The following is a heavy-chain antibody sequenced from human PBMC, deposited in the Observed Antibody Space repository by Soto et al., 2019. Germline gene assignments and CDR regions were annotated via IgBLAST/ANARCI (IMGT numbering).Heavy chain of an antibody. V-gene: IGHV3-23*01. CDR1: GFTFSSYA. Sequence: PGGSLRLSCAASGFTFSSYAMSWVRQAPGKGLEWVSAISGSGGSTYYADSVKGRFTISRDNSKNTLYLQMNSLRAEDTAVYYCAKVSSPYYDFWSGYYGKSDYWGQGTLVTVSS. J-gene: IGHJ4*02. D-gene: IGHD3-3*01. CDR3: AKVSSPYYDFWSGYYGKSDY. CDR2: ISGSGGST.